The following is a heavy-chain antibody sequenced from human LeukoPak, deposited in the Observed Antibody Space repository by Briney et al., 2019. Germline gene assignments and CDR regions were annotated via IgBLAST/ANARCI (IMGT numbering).Heavy chain of an antibody. D-gene: IGHD6-19*01. V-gene: IGHV1-8*01. CDR1: GYTFTSYD. J-gene: IGHJ4*02. Sequence: ASVKVSCKASGYTFTSYDINWVRQATGQGLEWMGWMNPNSGNTGYAQKFQGRVTMTRNTSISTAYMERSSRRSEDTAVYYCARGQLAGDNFDYWGQGTLVTVSS. CDR2: MNPNSGNT. CDR3: ARGQLAGDNFDY.